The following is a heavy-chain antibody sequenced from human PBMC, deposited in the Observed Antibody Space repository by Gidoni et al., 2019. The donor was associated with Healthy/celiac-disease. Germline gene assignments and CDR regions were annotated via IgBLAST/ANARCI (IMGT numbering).Heavy chain of an antibody. V-gene: IGHV5-51*01. Sequence: EVQLVQSGAEVNKHGESLKISCKGSGYSFTSYWIGWVRQMPGKGLEWMGIIYPGDSDTRYSPSFQGQVTISADKSISTAYLQWSSLKASDTAMYYCARLGFSRFGELLESNWFDPWGQGTLVTVSS. D-gene: IGHD3-10*01. J-gene: IGHJ5*02. CDR2: IYPGDSDT. CDR3: ARLGFSRFGELLESNWFDP. CDR1: GYSFTSYW.